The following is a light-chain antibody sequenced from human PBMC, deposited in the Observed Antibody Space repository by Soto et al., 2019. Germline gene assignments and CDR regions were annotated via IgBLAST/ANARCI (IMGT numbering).Light chain of an antibody. CDR2: GAS. Sequence: EVVMTQSQATLSVSPGERATLSCRASQSVSSSYLAWYQQKPGQAPRLLIYGASSRATGIPDRFSGSGSGTDFTLTISRLEPEDFAVYYCQQYGSSPSITFGQGTRLEIK. J-gene: IGKJ5*01. CDR1: QSVSSSY. CDR3: QQYGSSPSIT. V-gene: IGKV3-20*01.